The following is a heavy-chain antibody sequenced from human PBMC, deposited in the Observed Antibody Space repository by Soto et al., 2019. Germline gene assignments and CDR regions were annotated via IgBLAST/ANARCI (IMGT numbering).Heavy chain of an antibody. V-gene: IGHV3-66*01. CDR3: AKRGTTVTTSLWY. Sequence: EVQLVESGGGLVQPGGSLRLSCAASGFTVSNNYMCWVRQAPGKGLEWVSLIYSGGVTPYADSVRGRFTISRDNSRNTLYLQMNSLRADDTAVYYCAKRGTTVTTSLWYWGQGTLVTVSS. J-gene: IGHJ4*02. D-gene: IGHD4-17*01. CDR1: GFTVSNNY. CDR2: IYSGGVT.